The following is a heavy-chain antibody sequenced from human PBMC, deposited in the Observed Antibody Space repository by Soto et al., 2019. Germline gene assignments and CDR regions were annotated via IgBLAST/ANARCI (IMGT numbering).Heavy chain of an antibody. CDR1: GGSISDYY. J-gene: IGHJ4*01. CDR3: ARGSRYYDWLPDY. D-gene: IGHD3-9*01. Sequence: QVQLQESGPGLVKPSETLSLTCTVSGGSISDYYWSWIRQPAGKGLEWIGRIHPSGSTNHNPSLKSPVTMSVDTSNKQFSLKLTSVTAADTAFYYCARGSRYYDWLPDYWGHGTLVTVSS. V-gene: IGHV4-4*07. CDR2: IHPSGST.